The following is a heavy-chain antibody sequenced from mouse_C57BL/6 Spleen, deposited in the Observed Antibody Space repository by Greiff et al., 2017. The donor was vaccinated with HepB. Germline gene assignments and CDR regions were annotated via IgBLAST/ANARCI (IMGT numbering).Heavy chain of an antibody. CDR3: TRGGDGPPGGAMDY. CDR1: GFTFSSYS. D-gene: IGHD2-3*01. CDR2: ISSGGDYT. V-gene: IGHV5-9-1*02. Sequence: EVQVVESGEGLVKPGGSLKLSCAASGFTFSSYSMSWVRQTPEKRLEWVAYISSGGDYTYYADTVKGRFTISRDNARNTLYLQMSSLKSEDTAMYYCTRGGDGPPGGAMDYWGQGTAVTVSS. J-gene: IGHJ4*01.